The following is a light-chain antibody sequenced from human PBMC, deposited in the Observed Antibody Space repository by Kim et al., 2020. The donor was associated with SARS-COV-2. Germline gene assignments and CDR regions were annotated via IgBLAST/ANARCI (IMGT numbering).Light chain of an antibody. Sequence: DIQMTQSPSSLSASVGDRVTITCRASQGIRNYLAWYQQKPGKAPELQIYDASTLESGVPSRFSGSGSGTDFTLTISSLQPEDVATYYCQKYDSVPWTFGQGTKVDIK. V-gene: IGKV1-27*01. CDR1: QGIRNY. CDR2: DAS. CDR3: QKYDSVPWT. J-gene: IGKJ1*01.